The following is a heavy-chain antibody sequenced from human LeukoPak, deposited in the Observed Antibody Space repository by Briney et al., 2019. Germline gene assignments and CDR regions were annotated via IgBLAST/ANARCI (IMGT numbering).Heavy chain of an antibody. CDR3: AMKAYCSSTSCHDWFDP. CDR1: GYTFTNFG. D-gene: IGHD2-2*01. Sequence: SVKVSCEPSGYTFTNFGISWVQQAPGQGLEWMGGIIPIFGTANYAQKFQGRVTITADESTSTAYMELSSLRSEDTAVYYCAMKAYCSSTSCHDWFDPWGQGTLVTVSS. CDR2: IIPIFGTA. V-gene: IGHV1-69*13. J-gene: IGHJ5*02.